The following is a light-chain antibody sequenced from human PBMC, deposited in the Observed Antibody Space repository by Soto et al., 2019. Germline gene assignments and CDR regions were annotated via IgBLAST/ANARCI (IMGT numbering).Light chain of an antibody. CDR1: KLGEKY. V-gene: IGLV3-1*01. Sequence: SYDLTQPPSVSVSPGQTASITFSADKLGEKYASWYQQKPGQSPILVIYQDKKRPSGIPERFSGSNSGNTATLTISETQAMDEADYYCQAWDSSTLYVFGTGTKVTV. CDR3: QAWDSSTLYV. CDR2: QDK. J-gene: IGLJ1*01.